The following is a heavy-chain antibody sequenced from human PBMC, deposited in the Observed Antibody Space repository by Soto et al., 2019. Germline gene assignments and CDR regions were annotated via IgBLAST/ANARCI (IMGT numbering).Heavy chain of an antibody. J-gene: IGHJ5*02. D-gene: IGHD2-15*01. CDR2: IYYSGST. CDR3: ARAPRVAGYVVVAATPRGHWFDP. CDR1: GGSISSGGYY. V-gene: IGHV4-31*03. Sequence: PLETLSLTCTVSGGSISSGGYYWSWIRQHPGKGLEWIGYIYYSGSTYYNPSLKSRVTISVDTSKNQFSLKLSSVTAADTAVYYCARAPRVAGYVVVAATPRGHWFDPWGQGTLVTVSS.